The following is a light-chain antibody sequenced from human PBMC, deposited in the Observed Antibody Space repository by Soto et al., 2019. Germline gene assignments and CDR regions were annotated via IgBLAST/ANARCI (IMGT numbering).Light chain of an antibody. CDR1: QSITIY. CDR2: AAS. CDR3: QQSYTHPMYT. Sequence: DIQMTQSPSSLSASIGDRVTITCRASQSITIYLNWYQQKPGKAPKLLIYAASSLQSGVPSRFSGSGSGTDFTLTISSLPPEDFATYYCQQSYTHPMYTFGQGTKLEIK. V-gene: IGKV1-39*01. J-gene: IGKJ2*01.